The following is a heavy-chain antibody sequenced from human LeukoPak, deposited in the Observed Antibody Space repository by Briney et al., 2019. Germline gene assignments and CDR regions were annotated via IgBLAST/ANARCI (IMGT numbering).Heavy chain of an antibody. J-gene: IGHJ4*02. CDR1: GFTFSSYA. CDR2: ISGSGGST. Sequence: GGSLRLSCAASGFTFSSYAMSWVRQAPGKGLEWVSAISGSGGSTYYADSVKGRFTISRDNSKNTLYLQMNSLRAEDTAVYYCAKAGGAGYCSSTSCYRWDDYWGQGTLVTVPS. D-gene: IGHD2-2*02. CDR3: AKAGGAGYCSSTSCYRWDDY. V-gene: IGHV3-23*01.